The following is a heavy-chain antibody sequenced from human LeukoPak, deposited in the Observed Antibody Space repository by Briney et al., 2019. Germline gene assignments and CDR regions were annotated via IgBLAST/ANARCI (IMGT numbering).Heavy chain of an antibody. CDR2: IYYSGST. Sequence: PSETLSLTCTVSGGSISSYYWSWIRQPPGKGLEWIGYIYYSGSTNYNPSLKSRVTISVDTSKNQFSLKLSSVTAADTAVYYCARDPRQLGLGYFDLWGRGTLVTVSS. J-gene: IGHJ2*01. CDR3: ARDPRQLGLGYFDL. CDR1: GGSISSYY. D-gene: IGHD1-1*01. V-gene: IGHV4-59*01.